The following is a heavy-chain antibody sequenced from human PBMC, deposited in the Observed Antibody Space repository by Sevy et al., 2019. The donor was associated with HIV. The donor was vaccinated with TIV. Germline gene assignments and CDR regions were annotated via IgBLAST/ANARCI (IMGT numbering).Heavy chain of an antibody. CDR3: ARDLPHLLPWQLSRGSDY. CDR1: GFTFSNYA. J-gene: IGHJ4*02. V-gene: IGHV3-30*04. D-gene: IGHD1-26*01. Sequence: GGSLRLSCATSGFTFSNYAVHWVRQAPGQGLEWVAIISHDEIHKDYADSVKGRFTISRENSKNTLYLQMNSLRPEDTAVYYCARDLPHLLPWQLSRGSDYWGPGTLVTVSS. CDR2: ISHDEIHK.